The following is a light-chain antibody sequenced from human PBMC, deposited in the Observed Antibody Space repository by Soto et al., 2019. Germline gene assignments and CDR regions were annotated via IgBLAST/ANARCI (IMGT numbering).Light chain of an antibody. CDR3: QQRSNWRIT. CDR2: DTS. V-gene: IGKV3-11*01. CDR1: QSVSSD. J-gene: IGKJ5*01. Sequence: EIVMTQSPATLSVSPGESATLSCRASQSVSSDLAWYQQKPGQAPRLLIYDTSSRATGIPARFSGSGSGTDFTLTISSLEPEDFAVYYCQQRSNWRITFGQGTRLEIK.